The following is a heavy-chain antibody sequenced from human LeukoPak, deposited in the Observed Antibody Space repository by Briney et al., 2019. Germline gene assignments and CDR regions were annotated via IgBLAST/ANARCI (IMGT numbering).Heavy chain of an antibody. CDR1: GFLITNDV. CDR3: ARDSHRDYMDV. V-gene: IGHV3-23*01. D-gene: IGHD1-14*01. J-gene: IGHJ6*03. Sequence: PGGSLRLSCAASGFLITNDVMTWVRQAPGRGLEWVSAIGADGRSVDYADSVKGRFTISRDNSKNTIYLQMNNLRAEDTAVYYCARDSHRDYMDVWGKGTTVTVSS. CDR2: IGADGRSV.